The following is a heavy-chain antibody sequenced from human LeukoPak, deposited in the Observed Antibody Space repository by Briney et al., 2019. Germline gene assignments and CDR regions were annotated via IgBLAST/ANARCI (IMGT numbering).Heavy chain of an antibody. CDR2: INHSGST. D-gene: IGHD3-10*01. CDR3: ARARSVYYGSGSYYVY. Sequence: SEILSLTCAVYGGSFSGYYWSWIRQPPGKGLEWIGEINHSGSTNYNPSLKSRVTISVDTSKNQFSLKLSSVTAADTAVYYCARARSVYYGSGSYYVYWGQGTLVTVSS. V-gene: IGHV4-34*01. J-gene: IGHJ4*02. CDR1: GGSFSGYY.